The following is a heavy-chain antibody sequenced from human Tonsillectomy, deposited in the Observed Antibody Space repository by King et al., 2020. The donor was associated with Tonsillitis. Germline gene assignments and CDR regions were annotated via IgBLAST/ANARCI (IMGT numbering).Heavy chain of an antibody. CDR2: INPHSGGA. CDR1: GYTFIGYD. Sequence: HGQLVQSGAEVKKPGASVKVSCKASGYTFIGYDIHWVRQAPAPGLEWMGWINPHSGGAKYAQQFQGRVTMTRDTSISTAYMELSRLKSDDTAVYYCARVLIAAAGLYYYGMDVWGQGTTVTVSS. J-gene: IGHJ6*02. V-gene: IGHV1-2*02. D-gene: IGHD6-13*01. CDR3: ARVLIAAAGLYYYGMDV.